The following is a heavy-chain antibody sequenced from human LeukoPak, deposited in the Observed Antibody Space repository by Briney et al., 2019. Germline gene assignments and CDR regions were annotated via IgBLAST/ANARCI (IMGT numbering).Heavy chain of an antibody. Sequence: EASVKVSCRASGYTFTGYYMHWVRQAPGQGLEWMGWINPNSGDTNYAQKLQGRLSMTTDTSTSTAYMELRRLRSDDTAVYYCARTPSTSETAAGSFDYWGQGTLVTVSS. V-gene: IGHV1-2*02. CDR2: INPNSGDT. D-gene: IGHD6-13*01. J-gene: IGHJ4*02. CDR1: GYTFTGYY. CDR3: ARTPSTSETAAGSFDY.